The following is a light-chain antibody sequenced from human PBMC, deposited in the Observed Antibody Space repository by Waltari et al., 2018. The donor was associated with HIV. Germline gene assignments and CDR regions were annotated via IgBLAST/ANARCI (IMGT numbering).Light chain of an antibody. Sequence: DIRMTQSPSSLSAPMGASVTMTCQATQDISNNLNWYQQKTGEAPKLLIYDASVLETGISSRFSGSGSGTNFTFTITNPQPEDVATYFCQQYDDLPFTFGPGTKV. V-gene: IGKV1-33*01. CDR1: QDISNN. J-gene: IGKJ3*01. CDR2: DAS. CDR3: QQYDDLPFT.